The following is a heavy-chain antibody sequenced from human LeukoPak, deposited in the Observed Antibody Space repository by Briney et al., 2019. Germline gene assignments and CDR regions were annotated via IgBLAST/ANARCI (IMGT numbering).Heavy chain of an antibody. D-gene: IGHD3-22*01. V-gene: IGHV4-31*03. CDR1: GGSINSGGYY. J-gene: IGHJ4*02. CDR2: FYYTGST. Sequence: SQTLSLTCTVSGGSINSGGYYWSWIRQLPGKGLEWIGYFYYTGSTYYNPSLKSRLTISVDKSKNQFSLKLSSVTAADTAVYYCARDSSHSSGYRADFDYWGQGTLVTVSS. CDR3: ARDSSHSSGYRADFDY.